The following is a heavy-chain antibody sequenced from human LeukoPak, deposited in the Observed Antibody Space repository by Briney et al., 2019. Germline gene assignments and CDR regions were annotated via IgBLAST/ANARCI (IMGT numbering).Heavy chain of an antibody. CDR1: GFTFSSYG. CDR3: ARDALTMVRGVIITWNWFDP. J-gene: IGHJ5*02. D-gene: IGHD3-10*01. Sequence: GGSLRLSCAASGFTFSSYGMSWVRQAPGKGLEWVAVISYDGSNKYYADSVKGRFTISRDNSKNTLYLQMNSLRAEDTAVYYCARDALTMVRGVIITWNWFDPWGQGTLVTVSS. CDR2: ISYDGSNK. V-gene: IGHV3-30*03.